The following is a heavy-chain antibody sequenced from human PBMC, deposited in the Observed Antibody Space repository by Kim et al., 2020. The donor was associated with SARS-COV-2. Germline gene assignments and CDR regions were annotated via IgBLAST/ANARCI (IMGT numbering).Heavy chain of an antibody. CDR2: ISSNGGST. D-gene: IGHD2-2*01. Sequence: GGSLRLSCAASGFTFSSYAMNWVRQAPGKGLEYVSAISSNGGSTYYANSVKGRFTISRDNSKNTLYLQMGSLRAEDMAVYYCARGGVVPAAITNYYYYGMDVWGQGTTVTVSS. V-gene: IGHV3-64*01. CDR1: GFTFSSYA. CDR3: ARGGVVPAAITNYYYYGMDV. J-gene: IGHJ6*02.